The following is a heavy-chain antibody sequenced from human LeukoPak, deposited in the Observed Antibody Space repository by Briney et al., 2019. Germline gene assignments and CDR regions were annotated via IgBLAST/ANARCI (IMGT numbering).Heavy chain of an antibody. D-gene: IGHD6-19*01. V-gene: IGHV3-23*01. Sequence: GGSLRLSCAASGFTVSNNYMSWVRQAPGKGLEWVSSMSGSGGSTYYADSVKGRFTISRDNSKNTLYLQMNNLRAEDTALYYCAKNQGQWLVPVDYWGQGTLVTVSS. CDR3: AKNQGQWLVPVDY. J-gene: IGHJ4*02. CDR2: MSGSGGST. CDR1: GFTVSNNY.